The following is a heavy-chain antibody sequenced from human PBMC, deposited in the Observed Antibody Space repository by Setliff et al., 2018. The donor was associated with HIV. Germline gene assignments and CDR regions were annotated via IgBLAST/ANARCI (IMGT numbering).Heavy chain of an antibody. Sequence: SETLSLTCTVAGDTDFYWNWIRQPPGKGLEWIGYIHASGKTNYNPSLQSRVARSVDTSKNQFSLKVNSVPAADTAVYYCARHPPNLDWLDPWGQGTLVTVSS. J-gene: IGHJ5*02. CDR3: ARHPPNLDWLDP. CDR1: GDTDFY. V-gene: IGHV4-4*09. CDR2: IHASGKT.